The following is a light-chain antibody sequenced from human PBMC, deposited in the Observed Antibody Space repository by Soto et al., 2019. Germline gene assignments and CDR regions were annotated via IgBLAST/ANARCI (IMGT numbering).Light chain of an antibody. CDR1: QSISNK. J-gene: IGKJ1*01. CDR2: DAS. Sequence: SQSISNKLAWYQQKPGKAPKVLIFDASSLESGVPSRFSGSGSGTEFSLTISSLQPDDFATYYCQHYGYVWTFGQGTKVDIK. V-gene: IGKV1-5*01. CDR3: QHYGYVWT.